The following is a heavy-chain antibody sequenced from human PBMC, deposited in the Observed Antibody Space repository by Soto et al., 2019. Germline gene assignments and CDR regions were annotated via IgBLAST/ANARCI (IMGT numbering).Heavy chain of an antibody. CDR3: ASVDHRGYFAILTDY. V-gene: IGHV4-31*03. CDR1: GDSLSSGGHY. Sequence: PSSTLSLTCTVSGDSLSSGGHYWSWIRQHPGKGLEWIGHIYDSVNTYYSPSLRSRVTISADMSKNQFSLNLRSVTAADTAVYYCASVDHRGYFAILTDYWGQGTLVTVSS. D-gene: IGHD3-9*01. CDR2: IYDSVNT. J-gene: IGHJ4*02.